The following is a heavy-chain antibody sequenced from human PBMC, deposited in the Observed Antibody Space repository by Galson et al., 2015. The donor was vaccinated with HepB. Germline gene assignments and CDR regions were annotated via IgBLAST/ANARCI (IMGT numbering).Heavy chain of an antibody. CDR1: GLTFSRYS. CDR3: AKDPPNEYSAS. D-gene: IGHD2-15*01. CDR2: ISSSSVDT. J-gene: IGHJ5*02. Sequence: SLRLSCAASGLTFSRYSMSWVRRTPGKGLEWVSAISSSSVDTYYADSVKGRFTITRDNSKNTLYLQMNSLRAEDTAVYFCAKDPPNEYSASWGQGTLVTVSS. V-gene: IGHV3-23*01.